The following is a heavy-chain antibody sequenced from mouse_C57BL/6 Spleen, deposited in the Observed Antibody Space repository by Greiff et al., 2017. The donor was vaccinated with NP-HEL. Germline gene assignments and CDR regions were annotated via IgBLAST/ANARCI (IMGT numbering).Heavy chain of an antibody. J-gene: IGHJ2*01. Sequence: QVQLHHPFAELVRPGEGGKRAGESSGYTFTSYWMHWVKQRPIQGLEWIGNIDPSDSETHYNQKFKDKATLTVDKSSSTAYMQLSSLTSEDSAVYYCARRDYYGSSSYFDYWGQGTTLTVSS. CDR2: IDPSDSET. D-gene: IGHD1-1*01. CDR3: ARRDYYGSSSYFDY. CDR1: GYTFTSYW. V-gene: IGHV1-52*01.